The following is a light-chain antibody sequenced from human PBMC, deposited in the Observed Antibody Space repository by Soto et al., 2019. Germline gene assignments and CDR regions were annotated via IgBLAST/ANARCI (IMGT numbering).Light chain of an antibody. J-gene: IGKJ1*01. CDR2: GAS. V-gene: IGKV3-20*01. Sequence: EIVLTQSPGTLSLSPGERATLSCRASQSVSSSYLAWYQQKPGQAPGLLIYGASSRATGIPDRFSGSGSGTDFTLTISRLEPEDFAVYYCQHYGSSTWTFVQGTKVDIK. CDR3: QHYGSSTWT. CDR1: QSVSSSY.